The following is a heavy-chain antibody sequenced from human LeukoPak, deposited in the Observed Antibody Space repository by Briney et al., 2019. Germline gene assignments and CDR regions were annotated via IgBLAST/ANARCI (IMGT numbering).Heavy chain of an antibody. CDR2: IYHSGST. CDR1: GGSISSSNW. D-gene: IGHD6-19*01. J-gene: IGHJ5*02. V-gene: IGHV4-4*02. Sequence: SGTLSLTCAVSGGSISSSNWWSWVRQPPGKGLEWIGEIYHSGSTNYNPSLKSRVTISVDKSKNQFSLKLSSVTAADTAVYYCGKHHTTVGIAVACNEDWFDPWGQGTLVNVFS. CDR3: GKHHTTVGIAVACNEDWFDP.